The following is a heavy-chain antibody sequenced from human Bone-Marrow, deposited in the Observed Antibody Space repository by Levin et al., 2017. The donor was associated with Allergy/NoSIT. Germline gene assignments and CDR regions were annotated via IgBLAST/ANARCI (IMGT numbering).Heavy chain of an antibody. J-gene: IGHJ5*02. D-gene: IGHD1-1*01. V-gene: IGHV3-30*18. CDR3: VKSDNSALELFGP. Sequence: PGGSLRLSCAASGFTFSSFGMQWVRQVPGKGLEWVAVISYDGAIKYYGDSVKGRFTISRDNSKNTVFLQMNSLISEDTAVYYCVKSDNSALELFGPWGQGTLVTVSA. CDR1: GFTFSSFG. CDR2: ISYDGAIK.